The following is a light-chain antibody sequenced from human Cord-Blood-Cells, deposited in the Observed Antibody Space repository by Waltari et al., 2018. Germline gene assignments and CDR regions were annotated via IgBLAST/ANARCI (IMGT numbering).Light chain of an antibody. V-gene: IGLV2-23*01. CDR1: SSDVGSYNL. CDR3: CSYAGSSTLV. Sequence: QSALTQPASVSGSPGQSITISCTGTSSDVGSYNLVSWSQQHPGKAPKLMIYEGSKRPSGVSNRFSDSKSGNTASLTISGLQAEDEADYYCCSYAGSSTLVFGGGTKLTVL. J-gene: IGLJ2*01. CDR2: EGS.